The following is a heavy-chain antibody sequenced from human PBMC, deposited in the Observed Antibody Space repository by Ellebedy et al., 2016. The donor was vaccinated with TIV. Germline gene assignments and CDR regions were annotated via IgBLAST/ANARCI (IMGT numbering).Heavy chain of an antibody. J-gene: IGHJ3*02. V-gene: IGHV3-7*01. D-gene: IGHD4-17*01. CDR3: ARQTVATSVNDAFDI. CDR2: IKQDGSEK. CDR1: GFTFATYA. Sequence: PGGSLRLSCEASGFTFATYAMTWVRQAPGKGLEWVANIKQDGSEKYYLDSVKGRFTISRDNAKNSLYLQMNSLRAEDTAVYYCARQTVATSVNDAFDIWGLGTVVTVSS.